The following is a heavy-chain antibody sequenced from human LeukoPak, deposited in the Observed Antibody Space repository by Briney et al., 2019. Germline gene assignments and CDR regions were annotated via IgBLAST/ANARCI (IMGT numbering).Heavy chain of an antibody. CDR3: TRKGPGGWYFDY. V-gene: IGHV3-11*03. D-gene: IGHD6-19*01. CDR1: GFTFSDYY. Sequence: GGSLRLSCAASGFTFSDYYMSWIRQAPGKGLEWVSYISSSSSYTNYADSVKGRFTISRDNAENSLYLQMNSLRAEDTAVYYCTRKGPGGWYFDYWGQGTLVTVSS. J-gene: IGHJ4*02. CDR2: ISSSSSYT.